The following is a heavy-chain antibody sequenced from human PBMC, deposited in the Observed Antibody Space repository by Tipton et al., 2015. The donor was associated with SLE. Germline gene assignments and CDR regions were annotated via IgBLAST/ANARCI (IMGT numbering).Heavy chain of an antibody. V-gene: IGHV3-53*04. Sequence: QLVQSGGGLVQPGGSLELSCAASGFTASSNNMSWVRKYPGKGLGWVSVIYSGGSTYYADSVKGRFTISRDNSKNTLYLQMNSLRAEDTAVYYCARESTVTTSDYWGQGTLVTVSS. CDR1: GFTASSNN. CDR2: IYSGGST. D-gene: IGHD4-17*01. CDR3: ARESTVTTSDY. J-gene: IGHJ4*02.